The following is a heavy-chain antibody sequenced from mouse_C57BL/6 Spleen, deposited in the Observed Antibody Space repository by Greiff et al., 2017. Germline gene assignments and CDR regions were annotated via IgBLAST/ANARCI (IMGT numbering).Heavy chain of an antibody. CDR1: GYTFTSYW. Sequence: VQLQQPGAELVRPGTSVKLSCKASGYTFTSYWMHWVKQRPGQGLEWIGVIDPSDSYTNYNQKFKGKATLTVDTSSSTAYMQLSSLTSEDSAVYNCARGAYSNYDYWGQGTTLTVSS. J-gene: IGHJ2*01. CDR3: ARGAYSNYDY. V-gene: IGHV1-59*01. D-gene: IGHD2-5*01. CDR2: IDPSDSYT.